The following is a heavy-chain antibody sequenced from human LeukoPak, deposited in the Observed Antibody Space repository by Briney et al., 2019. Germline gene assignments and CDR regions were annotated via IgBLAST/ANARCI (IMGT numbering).Heavy chain of an antibody. V-gene: IGHV3-23*01. Sequence: GGSLRLSCAASGFTFSSYAMSWVRQAPGKGLEWVSAISGSGGSTWYADSVQGRVTISRDNSKNTLYLQMNSLRAEDTAVYYCAKPAEERDYYDSSGYYPSWGQGTLVTVSS. CDR2: ISGSGGST. J-gene: IGHJ5*02. CDR1: GFTFSSYA. D-gene: IGHD3-22*01. CDR3: AKPAEERDYYDSSGYYPS.